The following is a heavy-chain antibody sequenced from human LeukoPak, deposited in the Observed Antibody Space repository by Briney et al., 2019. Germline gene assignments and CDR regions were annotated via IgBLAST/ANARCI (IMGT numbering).Heavy chain of an antibody. CDR1: GGSISSNNW. V-gene: IGHV4-4*02. CDR3: ARGQTTVSGPFDY. D-gene: IGHD4-17*01. J-gene: IGHJ4*02. Sequence: SETLSLTCSVSGGSISSNNWWTWVRQPPGKGLEWIGEIYHSGNTNYNPSLKSRVTISLDKSNNHFSLRMNSVTAADTAVYYCARGQTTVSGPFDYWGQGTLVTVSS. CDR2: IYHSGNT.